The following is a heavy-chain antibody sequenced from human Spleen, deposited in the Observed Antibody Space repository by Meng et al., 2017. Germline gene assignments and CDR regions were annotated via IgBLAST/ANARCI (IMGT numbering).Heavy chain of an antibody. V-gene: IGHV1-69*05. Sequence: QVQLVQSGAEVMKPGSSVKVSCKALGGIFSNYVIGWVRQAPGQGLEWMGGINAVFGTTNYAQKFQDRVTITSDESTSTAYMDLSSLRSEDTAVYYCARAAYSDPLENWGQGTLVTVSS. CDR3: ARAAYSDPLEN. CDR2: INAVFGTT. CDR1: GGIFSNYV. D-gene: IGHD3-9*01. J-gene: IGHJ4*02.